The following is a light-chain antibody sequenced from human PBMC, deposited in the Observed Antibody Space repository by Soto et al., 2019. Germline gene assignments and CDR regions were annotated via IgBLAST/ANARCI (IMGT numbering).Light chain of an antibody. CDR3: QQYDNLPLT. V-gene: IGKV1-33*01. J-gene: IGKJ4*01. Sequence: DIQMTQSPSSLSASVGDRVNVTCQASQDINNYLNWYQQKSGKAPKLLIYDASDLETGVPSRFSGSGSGTDFTFTISSLQPEDIATYYCQQYDNLPLTFGGGTKVEIK. CDR1: QDINNY. CDR2: DAS.